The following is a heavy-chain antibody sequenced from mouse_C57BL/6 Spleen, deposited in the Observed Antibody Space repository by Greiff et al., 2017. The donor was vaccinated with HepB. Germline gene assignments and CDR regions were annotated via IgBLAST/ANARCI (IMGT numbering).Heavy chain of an antibody. J-gene: IGHJ2*01. CDR1: GYTFTSYW. V-gene: IGHV1-72*01. CDR2: IDPNSGGT. CDR3: ARETKEGGGFLRYFDY. Sequence: QVQLQQPGAELVKPGASVKLSCKASGYTFTSYWMHWVKQRPGRGLEWIGRIDPNSGGTKYNEKFKSKATLTVDKPSSTAYMQLSSLTSDDSAVYYGARETKEGGGFLRYFDYWGQGTTLTVSS.